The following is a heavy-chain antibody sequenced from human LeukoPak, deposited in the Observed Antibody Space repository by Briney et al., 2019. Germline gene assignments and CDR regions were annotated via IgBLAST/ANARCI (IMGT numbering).Heavy chain of an antibody. Sequence: GGSLRLSCAASAFTFSGYWMNWVRHAPGEGPEWVANINQDGTENHYVDSVTARFTISRDNAKTSLFLQMNSLRVEDTAVFYCARDGFVRAADYWGEGGLVTVSS. CDR2: INQDGTEN. V-gene: IGHV3-7*01. J-gene: IGHJ4*02. CDR3: ARDGFVRAADY. CDR1: AFTFSGYW. D-gene: IGHD2/OR15-2a*01.